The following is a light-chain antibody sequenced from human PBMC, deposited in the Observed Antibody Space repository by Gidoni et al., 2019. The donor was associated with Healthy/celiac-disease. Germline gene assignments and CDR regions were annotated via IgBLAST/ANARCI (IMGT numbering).Light chain of an antibody. CDR1: QSVSSSY. J-gene: IGKJ1*01. CDR2: GAS. V-gene: IGKV3-20*01. CDR3: QQYGSSPGT. Sequence: EIVFTQSPGTLSLSPGERATLSCRASQSVSSSYLAWYQQKPGQAPRLLIYGASSRATGIPDRFSGSGSGTDFTLTISRLEPEDFAVYYCQQYGSSPGTFXQXTKVEIK.